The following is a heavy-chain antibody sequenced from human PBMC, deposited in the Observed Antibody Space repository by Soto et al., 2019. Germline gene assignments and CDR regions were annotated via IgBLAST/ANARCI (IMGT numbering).Heavy chain of an antibody. J-gene: IGHJ6*01. D-gene: IGHD6-19*01. CDR2: INPSGGRT. Sequence: ASVKVSCKAFGYTFTSYYIHWVRQAPGQGLEWMGIINPSGGRTNYAQKSQGRVAMTRDTSTSTVNMDLSSLRSDDTAMYYCARDLAVGPSYYYYGMDLWVQGTTVTVSS. V-gene: IGHV1-46*01. CDR3: ARDLAVGPSYYYYGMDL. CDR1: GYTFTSYY.